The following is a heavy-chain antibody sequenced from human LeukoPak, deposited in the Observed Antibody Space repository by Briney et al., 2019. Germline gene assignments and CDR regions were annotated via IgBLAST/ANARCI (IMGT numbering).Heavy chain of an antibody. D-gene: IGHD3-22*01. CDR1: GGSISSGGYY. J-gene: IGHJ3*02. CDR2: IYYSGST. Sequence: PSQTLSLTCTVSGGSISSGGYYWSWIRQHPGKGLEWIGYIYYSGSTYYNPSLKSRVTISVDTSKNQFSLKLSSVTAADTAVYYCARAYDGPVELAFDIWGQGTMVTVSS. CDR3: ARAYDGPVELAFDI. V-gene: IGHV4-31*03.